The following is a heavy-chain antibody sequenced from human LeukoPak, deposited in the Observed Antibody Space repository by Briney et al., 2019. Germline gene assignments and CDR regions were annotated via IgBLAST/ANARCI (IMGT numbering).Heavy chain of an antibody. CDR1: GFTFSSYG. Sequence: GRSLRLSCAASGFTFSSYGMHWVRQAPGKGLEWVAVIWYDGSNKYYADSVKGRFTISRDNSKNTLYLQMNSLRAEDTAVYYCARGGLVDYDGSVYSPFFDNGGQGTLVTVSS. J-gene: IGHJ4*02. D-gene: IGHD3-22*01. V-gene: IGHV3-33*01. CDR3: ARGGLVDYDGSVYSPFFDN. CDR2: IWYDGSNK.